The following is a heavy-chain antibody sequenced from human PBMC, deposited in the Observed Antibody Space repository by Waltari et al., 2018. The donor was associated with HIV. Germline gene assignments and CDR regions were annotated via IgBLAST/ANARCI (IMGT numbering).Heavy chain of an antibody. J-gene: IGHJ4*02. CDR1: GFALRSYV. CDR2: ISGSDGNT. D-gene: IGHD6-13*01. Sequence: GGSLRLSCAASGFALRSYVMSWVRQAPGKGLEWVSTISGSDGNTYYPDSVQGRFTISRDNSKNTLFLQLNSLRAEDTAVYYCAILIAAAGDFDYWGQGTLVTVSS. CDR3: AILIAAAGDFDY. V-gene: IGHV3-23*01.